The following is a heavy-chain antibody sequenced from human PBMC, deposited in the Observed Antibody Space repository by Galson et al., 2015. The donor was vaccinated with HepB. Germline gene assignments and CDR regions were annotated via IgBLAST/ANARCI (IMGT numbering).Heavy chain of an antibody. CDR3: ARGVDYYDSSGYFPIYYYYMDV. CDR2: ISSSSSYI. J-gene: IGHJ6*03. CDR1: GFTFSSYS. V-gene: IGHV3-21*01. Sequence: SLRLSCAASGFTFSSYSMNWVRQAPGKGLEWVSSISSSSSYIYYADSVKGRFTISRDNAKNSLYLQMNSLRAEDTAVYYCARGVDYYDSSGYFPIYYYYMDVWGKGTTVTVSS. D-gene: IGHD3-22*01.